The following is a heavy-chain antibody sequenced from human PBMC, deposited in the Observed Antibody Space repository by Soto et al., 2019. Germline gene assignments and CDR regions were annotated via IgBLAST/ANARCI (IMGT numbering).Heavy chain of an antibody. V-gene: IGHV3-30-3*01. Sequence: AGSLRLSCAASGFTFSSYAMHWVRQAPGKGLEWVAVISYDGSNRYYADSVKGRFTISRDNSKNTLYLQMNSLRAEDTAVYYCASAKYHYDSSGPEFDYWGQGTLVTVSS. CDR2: ISYDGSNR. CDR1: GFTFSSYA. D-gene: IGHD3-22*01. CDR3: ASAKYHYDSSGPEFDY. J-gene: IGHJ4*02.